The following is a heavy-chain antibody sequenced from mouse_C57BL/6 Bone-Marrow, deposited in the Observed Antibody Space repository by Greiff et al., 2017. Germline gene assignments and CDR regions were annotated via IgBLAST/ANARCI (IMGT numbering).Heavy chain of an antibody. D-gene: IGHD1-1*01. J-gene: IGHJ1*03. CDR1: GYTFTSYW. CDR2: IDPSDSET. CDR3: ARVITTVVAQWYFDV. Sequence: VQLQQSGAELVRPGSSVKLSCKASGYTFTSYWMHWVKQRPIQGLEWIGNIDPSDSETHYNQKFKDKATLTVDKSSSTAYMQLSSLTSEDSAVYYCARVITTVVAQWYFDVWGTGTTVTVSS. V-gene: IGHV1-52*01.